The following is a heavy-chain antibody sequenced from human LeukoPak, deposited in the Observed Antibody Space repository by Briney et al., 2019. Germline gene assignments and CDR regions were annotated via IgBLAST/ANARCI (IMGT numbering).Heavy chain of an antibody. V-gene: IGHV3-30*18. CDR1: GFTFSRYG. D-gene: IGHD6-13*01. Sequence: GRSLRLSCAASGFTFSRYGMYWVRQAPGKGLEWVAVISSDGTNKYYADSVKGRFTISRDNSKNTLYLQMNSLRAEDTAVYYCVKGGYSSSWSRFDYWGQGTLVTVSS. J-gene: IGHJ4*02. CDR2: ISSDGTNK. CDR3: VKGGYSSSWSRFDY.